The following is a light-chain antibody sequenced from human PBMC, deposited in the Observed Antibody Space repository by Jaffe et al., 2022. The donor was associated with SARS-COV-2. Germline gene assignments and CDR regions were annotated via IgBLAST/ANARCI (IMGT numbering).Light chain of an antibody. CDR3: QQANIFPLT. CDR1: QGITIW. J-gene: IGKJ2*01. V-gene: IGKV1D-12*01. Sequence: DIQMTQSPSAVSASIGDSVTITCRASQGITIWLAWYQQRPGKAPKLLISAASTLQSGVPSRFSGSGSGTEFTLTINSLQPEDFATYYCQQANIFPLTFGQGTRLDIK. CDR2: AAS.